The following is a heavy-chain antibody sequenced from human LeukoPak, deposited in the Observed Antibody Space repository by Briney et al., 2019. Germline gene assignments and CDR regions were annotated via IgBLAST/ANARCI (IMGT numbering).Heavy chain of an antibody. CDR3: ARDSEYSGSHSHFDP. D-gene: IGHD6-6*01. CDR1: GGSISSQY. CDR2: IYYSGST. V-gene: IGHV4-59*11. Sequence: KASETLSLTCTVSGGSISSQYWSWIRQPPGKGLEWIGYIYYSGSTSYNPSLKSRVTISVDTSKNQFSLRLSSVTAADTAVYYCARDSEYSGSHSHFDPWGQGTLVTVSS. J-gene: IGHJ5*02.